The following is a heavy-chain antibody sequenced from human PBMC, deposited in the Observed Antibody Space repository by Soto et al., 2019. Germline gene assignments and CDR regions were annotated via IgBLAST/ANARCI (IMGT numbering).Heavy chain of an antibody. J-gene: IGHJ5*02. CDR1: GFTFNTYD. Sequence: EVQLVESGGGLVKPGGSLRLSCAASGFTFNTYDMNWVRQAPGKGLEWVSSITTSRAYIYYADSLKGRITISRDNAKNSLFLQMNSLRAEDTAVSYCVRSGTARLLRHSWFDTWGQGTLVTVSS. V-gene: IGHV3-21*01. CDR2: ITTSRAYI. CDR3: VRSGTARLLRHSWFDT. D-gene: IGHD2-21*01.